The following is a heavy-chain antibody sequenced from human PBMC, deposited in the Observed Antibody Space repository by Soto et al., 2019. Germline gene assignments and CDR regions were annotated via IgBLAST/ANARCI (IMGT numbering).Heavy chain of an antibody. Sequence: SETLSLTCTVSGSSISSGGYYWSWIRQHPGKGLEWIGYIYYSGSTYYNPSLKSRVTISVDTSKNQFSLKLSSVTAADTALYYCARGVGYAGVDYWGQGTLVTVSS. CDR3: ARGVGYAGVDY. D-gene: IGHD5-12*01. CDR2: IYYSGST. J-gene: IGHJ4*02. CDR1: GSSISSGGYY. V-gene: IGHV4-31*02.